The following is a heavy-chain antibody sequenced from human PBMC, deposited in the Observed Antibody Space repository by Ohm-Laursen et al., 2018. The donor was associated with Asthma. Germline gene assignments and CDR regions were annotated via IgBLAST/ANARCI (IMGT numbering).Heavy chain of an antibody. V-gene: IGHV3-30*18. CDR2: ISYDGSNK. J-gene: IGHJ3*02. D-gene: IGHD3-16*01. CDR1: GFTFSSYG. Sequence: SLRLSCAASGFTFSSYGMHWVRQAPGKGLEWVAVISYDGSNKYYADSVKGRFTISRDNSKNTLYLQMNSLRAEDTAVYYCANDYVGAFDIWGQGTMVTVSS. CDR3: ANDYVGAFDI.